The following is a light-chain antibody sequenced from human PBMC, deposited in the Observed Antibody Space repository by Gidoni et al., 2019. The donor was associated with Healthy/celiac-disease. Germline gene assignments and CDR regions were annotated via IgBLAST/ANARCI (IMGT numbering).Light chain of an antibody. Sequence: ASVGDRVTITCRASQSISSYLNWYQQKPGKAPKLLIYAASSLQSGVPSRFSGSGSGTDFTLTISSLQPEDFATYYCQQSDSTPWTFGQGTKVEIK. J-gene: IGKJ1*01. CDR3: QQSDSTPWT. CDR2: AAS. CDR1: QSISSY. V-gene: IGKV1-39*01.